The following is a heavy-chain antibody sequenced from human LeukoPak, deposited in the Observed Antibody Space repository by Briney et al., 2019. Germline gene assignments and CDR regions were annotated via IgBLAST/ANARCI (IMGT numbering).Heavy chain of an antibody. CDR1: GGSISSSSYY. CDR2: IYYSGST. CDR3: ARRYRDYGGNSD. J-gene: IGHJ4*02. D-gene: IGHD4-23*01. Sequence: SETLSLTCTVSGGSISSSSYYWGWIRQPPGKGLEWIGSIYYSGSTYYNPSLKSRVTISVDTSKNQFSLKLSSVTAADTAVYHCARRYRDYGGNSDWGQGTLVTVSS. V-gene: IGHV4-39*01.